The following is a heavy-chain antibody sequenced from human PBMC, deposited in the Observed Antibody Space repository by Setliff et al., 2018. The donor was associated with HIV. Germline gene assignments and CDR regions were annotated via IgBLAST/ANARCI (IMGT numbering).Heavy chain of an antibody. Sequence: SVKVSCKASGGTFSSYAISWVRQAPGQGLEWMGGIIPIFGTENYAQKFQGRVTITTDESTSTAYMELSSLRSEDTAVYYCARDRDYDSSHLDAFDIWGQGTMVTVSS. CDR3: ARDRDYDSSHLDAFDI. D-gene: IGHD3-22*01. V-gene: IGHV1-69*05. J-gene: IGHJ3*02. CDR2: IIPIFGTE. CDR1: GGTFSSYA.